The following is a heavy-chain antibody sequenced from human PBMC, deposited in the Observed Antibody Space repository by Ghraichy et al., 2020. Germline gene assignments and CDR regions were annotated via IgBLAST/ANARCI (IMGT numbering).Heavy chain of an antibody. CDR1: GGTFSSYA. Sequence: SVKVSCKASGGTFSSYAISWVRQAPGQGLEWMGGIIPIFGTANYAQKFQGRVTITADESTSTAYMELSSLRSEDTAVYYCARSYCGGDCYSDYWGQGTLVTVSS. CDR3: ARSYCGGDCYSDY. D-gene: IGHD2-21*02. CDR2: IIPIFGTA. J-gene: IGHJ4*02. V-gene: IGHV1-69*13.